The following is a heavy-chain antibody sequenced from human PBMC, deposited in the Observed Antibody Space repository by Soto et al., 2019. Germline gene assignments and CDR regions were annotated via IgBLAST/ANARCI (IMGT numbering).Heavy chain of an antibody. Sequence: PSETLSLTCTVSGGSITSGDYYWSWIRQPPGKGLEWIGYIYYSGSTYYNPSLKSRVTISVDTSKNQFSLKLSSVTAADTAVYYCAGVYCSGGSCFNWFDPWGQGTLVTISS. D-gene: IGHD2-15*01. CDR3: AGVYCSGGSCFNWFDP. J-gene: IGHJ5*02. V-gene: IGHV4-30-4*01. CDR2: IYYSGST. CDR1: GGSITSGDYY.